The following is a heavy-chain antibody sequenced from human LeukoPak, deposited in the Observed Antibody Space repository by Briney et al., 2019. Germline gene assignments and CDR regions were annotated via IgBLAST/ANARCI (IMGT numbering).Heavy chain of an antibody. CDR2: IYYSGST. D-gene: IGHD1-26*01. CDR1: GGSISSSSYY. V-gene: IGHV4-39*01. J-gene: IGHJ6*02. CDR3: ARHSIVGAAYYYYGMDV. Sequence: PSETLSLTCTVSGGSISSSSYYWGWIRQPPGKGLEWIGSIYYSGSTYYNPSLKSRVTIPVDTSKNQFSLKLSSVTAADTAVYYCARHSIVGAAYYYYGMDVWGQGTTVTVSS.